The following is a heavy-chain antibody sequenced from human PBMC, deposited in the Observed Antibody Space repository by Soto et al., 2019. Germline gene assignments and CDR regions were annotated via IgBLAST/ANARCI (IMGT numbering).Heavy chain of an antibody. V-gene: IGHV4-39*01. Sequence: QVQVQESGPGLVRPSETLSLTCTVSGGSISSRDSYWGWIRQPPGKGLEWIGSFHYSGSTYYNPSLKSLVTISVDTSKNQLSLRVTSVTAADTAVYYCARGFGRSHFDYWGQGTLVTVSS. CDR1: GGSISSRDSY. J-gene: IGHJ4*02. D-gene: IGHD3-16*01. CDR2: FHYSGST. CDR3: ARGFGRSHFDY.